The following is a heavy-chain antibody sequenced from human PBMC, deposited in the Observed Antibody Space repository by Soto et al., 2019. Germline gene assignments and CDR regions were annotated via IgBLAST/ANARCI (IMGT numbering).Heavy chain of an antibody. CDR3: ASAIGSGYDQIPYYYYGMDV. D-gene: IGHD5-12*01. Sequence: GGSLRLSCAASGFTFSSYSMNWVRQAPGKGLEWVSSISSSSSYIYYADSVKGRFTISRDNAKNSLYLQMNSLRAEDTAVYYCASAIGSGYDQIPYYYYGMDVWGQGTTVTVYS. J-gene: IGHJ6*02. CDR1: GFTFSSYS. V-gene: IGHV3-21*01. CDR2: ISSSSSYI.